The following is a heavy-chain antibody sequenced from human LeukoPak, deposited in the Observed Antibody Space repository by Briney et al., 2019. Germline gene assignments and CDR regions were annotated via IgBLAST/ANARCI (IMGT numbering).Heavy chain of an antibody. CDR1: GGSISSYY. V-gene: IGHV4-59*01. CDR3: AREDSSSASAFDI. CDR2: IYYSGST. J-gene: IGHJ3*02. D-gene: IGHD6-6*01. Sequence: SETLSLTCTVSGGSISSYYWSWIRQPPGKGLEWIGYIYYSGSTNYNPSLKSRVIISVDTSKNQFSLKLSSVTAADTAVYYCAREDSSSASAFDIWGQGTMVTVSS.